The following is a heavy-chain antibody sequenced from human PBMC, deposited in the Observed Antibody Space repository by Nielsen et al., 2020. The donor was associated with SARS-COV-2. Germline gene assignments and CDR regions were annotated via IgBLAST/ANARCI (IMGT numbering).Heavy chain of an antibody. J-gene: IGHJ4*02. CDR3: ANRDY. Sequence: GESLKISCAASGFTFSDYAMAWVRQAPGKGLEWVSVIKTSGGSTYYADSVKGRCTTSRDNSKNTLYLQMNSLRVEDTAVYYCANRDYWGQGTLVTV. CDR1: GFTFSDYA. CDR2: IKTSGGST. V-gene: IGHV3-23*01.